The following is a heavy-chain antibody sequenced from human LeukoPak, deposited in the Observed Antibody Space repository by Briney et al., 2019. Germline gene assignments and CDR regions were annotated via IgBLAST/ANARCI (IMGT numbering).Heavy chain of an antibody. CDR1: GFTFSTYS. Sequence: GGSLRLSCAASGFTFSTYSVNWVRQAPGKGLEWVSSISRSSSFIYYADSVKGRFTISRDNAKNSLYLQMNSLRAEDTAVYYCARESSGPCFDYWGQGTLVTVSS. CDR3: ARESSGPCFDY. J-gene: IGHJ4*02. V-gene: IGHV3-21*01. D-gene: IGHD6-19*01. CDR2: ISRSSSFI.